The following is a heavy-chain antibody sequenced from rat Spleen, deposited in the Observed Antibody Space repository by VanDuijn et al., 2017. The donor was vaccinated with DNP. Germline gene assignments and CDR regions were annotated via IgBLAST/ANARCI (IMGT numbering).Heavy chain of an antibody. CDR3: ARGENSKYYLDY. Sequence: QVQLKESGPGLVQPSQTLSLTCTVSGFSLTSYNVHWVRLSAGKGLEWMGMIWPGGNTDYNSALKSRLSINRDTSKNQVFLKMNSLQTEDTATYYCARGENSKYYLDYWGQGVMVTVSS. CDR2: IWPGGNT. D-gene: IGHD4-3*01. J-gene: IGHJ2*01. CDR1: GFSLTSYN. V-gene: IGHV2-30*01.